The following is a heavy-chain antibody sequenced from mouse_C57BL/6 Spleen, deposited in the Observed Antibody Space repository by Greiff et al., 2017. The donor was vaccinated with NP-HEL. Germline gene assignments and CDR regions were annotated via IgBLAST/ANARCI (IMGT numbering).Heavy chain of an antibody. CDR3: ARSSYGNGYFDY. J-gene: IGHJ2*01. CDR2: INPGSGGT. Sequence: VKLMESGAELVRPGTSVKVSCKASGYAFTNYLIEWVKQRPGQGLEWIGVINPGSGGTNYNEKFKGKATLTADKSSSTAYMQLSSLTSEDSAVYFCARSSYGNGYFDYWGQGTTLTVSS. CDR1: GYAFTNYL. D-gene: IGHD2-10*01. V-gene: IGHV1-54*01.